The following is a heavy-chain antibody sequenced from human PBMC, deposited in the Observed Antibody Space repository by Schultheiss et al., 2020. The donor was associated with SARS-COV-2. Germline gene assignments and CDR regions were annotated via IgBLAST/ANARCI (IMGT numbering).Heavy chain of an antibody. CDR2: IYYSGST. D-gene: IGHD1-7*01. CDR1: GYSISSSNW. Sequence: SETLSLTCAVSGYSISSSNWWGWIRQPPGKGLEWIGYIYYSGSTNYNPSLKSRVTISVDTSKNQFSLKLSSVTAADTAVYYCASETTTADYWGQGTLVTVSS. J-gene: IGHJ4*02. V-gene: IGHV4-28*03. CDR3: ASETTTADY.